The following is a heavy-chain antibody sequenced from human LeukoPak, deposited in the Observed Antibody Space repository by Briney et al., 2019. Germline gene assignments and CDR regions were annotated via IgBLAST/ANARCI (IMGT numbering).Heavy chain of an antibody. D-gene: IGHD5-18*01. CDR3: ARVGTPMVTIVALYYMAV. V-gene: IGHV3-30*04. Sequence: GGSLRLSCAASVFTFSSYATQWVREAPGKGLEGVAVISYDGSNKYYADSLKGRFTISRDNAKNSLYLQMNILRGEDTAVYYRARVGTPMVTIVALYYMAVWGKASTVTV. J-gene: IGHJ6*03. CDR2: ISYDGSNK. CDR1: VFTFSSYA.